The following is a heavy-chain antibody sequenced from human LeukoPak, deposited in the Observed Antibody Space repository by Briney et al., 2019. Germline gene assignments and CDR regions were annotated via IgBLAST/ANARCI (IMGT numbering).Heavy chain of an antibody. CDR3: ARELHNWNYARGAFDI. J-gene: IGHJ3*02. D-gene: IGHD1-7*01. V-gene: IGHV4-59*11. CDR1: GVSISSHY. Sequence: SETLSLTCTVSGVSISSHYWSWIRQPPGKGLEWIGYIYYSGSTNYNPSLKSRVTISVDTSKNQFSLKLSSVTAADTAVYYCARELHNWNYARGAFDIWGQGTMVTVSS. CDR2: IYYSGST.